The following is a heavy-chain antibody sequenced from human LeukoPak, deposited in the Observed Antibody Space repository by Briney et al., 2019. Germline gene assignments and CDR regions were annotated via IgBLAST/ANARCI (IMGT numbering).Heavy chain of an antibody. CDR2: ISGSGGST. CDR1: GFTFSSYA. D-gene: IGHD6-13*01. Sequence: GGSLRLFCAASGFTFSSYAMSWVRQAPGKGLEWVSAISGSGGSTYYADSVKGRFTISRDNSKNTLYLQMNSLRAEDTAVYYCANAYSSSWYPGYFDYWGQGNLVTVSS. CDR3: ANAYSSSWYPGYFDY. J-gene: IGHJ4*02. V-gene: IGHV3-23*01.